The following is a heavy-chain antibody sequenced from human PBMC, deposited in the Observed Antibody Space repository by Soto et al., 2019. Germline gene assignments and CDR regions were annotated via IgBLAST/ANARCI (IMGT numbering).Heavy chain of an antibody. V-gene: IGHV1-3*01. D-gene: IGHD2-2*01. CDR3: ARGADCTITSCYGVETSDI. CDR2: MNAGNGDT. CDR1: GYTFTNYA. J-gene: IGHJ3*02. Sequence: GASVKVSCKTSGYTFTNYAINWVRQAPGQRPEWMGWMNAGNGDTKYSQKLQGRVTISRDTAASTALMELSSLRLEDTAVYYCARGADCTITSCYGVETSDIWGQGTMVTVSS.